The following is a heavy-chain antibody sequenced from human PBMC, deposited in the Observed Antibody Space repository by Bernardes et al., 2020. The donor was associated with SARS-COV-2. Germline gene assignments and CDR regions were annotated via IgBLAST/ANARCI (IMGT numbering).Heavy chain of an antibody. CDR3: TTGPDHYGSGSYH. J-gene: IGHJ4*02. D-gene: IGHD3-10*01. V-gene: IGHV3-15*01. CDR2: IKSKTDGGTT. CDR1: GFTFSNDW. Sequence: GGSLRLSCAASGFTFSNDWMSWVRQAPGKGLEWVGRIKSKTDGGTTDYAAPVKGRFTISRDDSKNTLYLQMNSLKTEDTAVYYCTTGPDHYGSGSYHWGQGTLVTVSS.